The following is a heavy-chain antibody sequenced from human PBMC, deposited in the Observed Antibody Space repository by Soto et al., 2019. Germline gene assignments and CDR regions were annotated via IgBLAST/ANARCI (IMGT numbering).Heavy chain of an antibody. J-gene: IGHJ4*02. CDR3: TRNLYNTGDFDH. CDR2: MTPKSGYT. CDR1: GYTFTDYD. Sequence: QVQLMQSGAEVRKPGASVKVSCKASGYTFTDYDINWVRQATGQGLEWLGWMTPKSGYTGYAQKFQGRVTLTRDTSRGTAYMELSSLTSEDTAVDYCTRNLYNTGDFDHWGQGTLVTVSS. V-gene: IGHV1-8*02. D-gene: IGHD1-20*01.